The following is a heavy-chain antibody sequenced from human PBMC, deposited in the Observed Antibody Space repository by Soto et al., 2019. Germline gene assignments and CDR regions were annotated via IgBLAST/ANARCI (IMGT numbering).Heavy chain of an antibody. CDR3: TRANWYSWY. CDR2: IYYNGNT. D-gene: IGHD7-27*01. J-gene: IGHJ4*02. V-gene: IGHV4-59*11. CDR1: GGSISNHY. Sequence: SETLSLTCTVSGGSISNHYWCWIRQPPGKGLEWIGYIYYNGNTNYNPPLKSRVTMSVDTSKNQISLKLSSGSAPDTAVNYCTRANWYSWYWSQGSLVTVSS.